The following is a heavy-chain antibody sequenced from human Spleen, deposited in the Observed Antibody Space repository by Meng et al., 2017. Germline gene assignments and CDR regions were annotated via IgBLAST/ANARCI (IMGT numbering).Heavy chain of an antibody. V-gene: IGHV3-64*04. CDR1: GFTFSSYA. Sequence: GGSLRLSCAASGFTFSSYAMHWVRQAPGKGLEYVSAISSNGGSTTYADSVKGRFTISRDDAKNTVYLQMNSLRAEDTAVYYCARDADWVIFDHWGQGALVTVSS. CDR3: ARDADWVIFDH. J-gene: IGHJ4*02. CDR2: ISSNGGST. D-gene: IGHD3-9*01.